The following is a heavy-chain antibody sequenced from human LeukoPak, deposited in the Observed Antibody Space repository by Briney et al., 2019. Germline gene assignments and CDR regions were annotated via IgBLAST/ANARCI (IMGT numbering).Heavy chain of an antibody. CDR1: GYTFTSYY. CDR2: INPSGGST. Sequence: RASMKVSCKASGYTFTSYYMHWVRQAPGQGLEWMGIINPSGGSTSYAQKFQGRVTMTRDTSTSTVYMELSSLRSEDTAVYYCARDSVGVVAAPWGQGTLVTVSS. V-gene: IGHV1-46*01. J-gene: IGHJ5*02. CDR3: ARDSVGVVAAP. D-gene: IGHD2-15*01.